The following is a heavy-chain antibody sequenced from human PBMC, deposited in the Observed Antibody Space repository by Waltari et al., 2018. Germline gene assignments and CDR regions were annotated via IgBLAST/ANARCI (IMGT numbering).Heavy chain of an antibody. CDR1: GYTFTGYY. J-gene: IGHJ4*02. CDR2: INPNRGVT. CDR3: ARQDGTLFDY. V-gene: IGHV1-2*02. Sequence: QVQLAQSGAEVNNPGASVKVSCKASGYTFTGYYMHWVRQAPGQGLEWMGWINPNRGVTNSAQKFQGRVTMTRDTSITTAYMELSRLRSDDTAVYFCARQDGTLFDYWGQGTLVTVSS.